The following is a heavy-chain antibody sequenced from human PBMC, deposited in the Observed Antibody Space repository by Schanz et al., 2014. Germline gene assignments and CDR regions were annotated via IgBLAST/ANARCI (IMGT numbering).Heavy chain of an antibody. CDR1: GFTLSSYA. CDR3: AKGMGYCSGGTCYDYYYYGLDV. J-gene: IGHJ6*02. V-gene: IGHV3-30-3*01. Sequence: VHLVESGGGLVKRGGSLRLSCAAYGFTLSSYAMHWVRQAPGKGLEWVAVISYDGSNKYYADSVRGRFTISRDNSENTLYLQMNSLSADDTAVFYCAKGMGYCSGGTCYDYYYYGLDVWGQGTTVTVS. CDR2: ISYDGSNK. D-gene: IGHD2-15*01.